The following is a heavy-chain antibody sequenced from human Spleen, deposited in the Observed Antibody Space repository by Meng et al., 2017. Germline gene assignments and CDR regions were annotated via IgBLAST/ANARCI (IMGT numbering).Heavy chain of an antibody. CDR1: GFTFSSYA. V-gene: IGHV3-30*04. CDR2: ISYDGSNK. J-gene: IGHJ4*02. D-gene: IGHD2-21*02. CDR3: ARDSIVVVTAIEGGYFDY. Sequence: GESLKISCAASGFTFSSYAMHWVRQAPGKGLEWVAVISYDGSNKYYADSVKGRFTISRDNSKNKLYLQMNSLSAEDTAVYYCARDSIVVVTAIEGGYFDYWGQGTLVTVSS.